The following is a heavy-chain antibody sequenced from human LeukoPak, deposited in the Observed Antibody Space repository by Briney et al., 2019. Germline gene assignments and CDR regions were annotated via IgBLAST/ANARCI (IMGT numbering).Heavy chain of an antibody. V-gene: IGHV5-51*01. Sequence: GESLKISCKGSGYIFTSHWIAWVRQMPGKGLEWMGIIYPGDSDTRYSPSFQGQVTISADKSISTAYLQWSSLKASDTAMYYCAAGGYSYGDAFDIWGQGTMVTVSS. J-gene: IGHJ3*02. D-gene: IGHD5-18*01. CDR3: AAGGYSYGDAFDI. CDR2: IYPGDSDT. CDR1: GYIFTSHW.